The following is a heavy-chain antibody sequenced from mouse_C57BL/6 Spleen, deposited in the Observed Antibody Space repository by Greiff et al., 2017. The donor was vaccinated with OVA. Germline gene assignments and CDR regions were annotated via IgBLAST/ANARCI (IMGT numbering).Heavy chain of an antibody. CDR1: GYTFTSYW. CDR2: IDPSDSYT. D-gene: IGHD2-3*01. J-gene: IGHJ2*01. V-gene: IGHV1-50*01. Sequence: QVQLKESGAELVKPGASVKLSCKASGYTFTSYWMQWVKQRPGQGLEWIGEIDPSDSYTNYNQKFKGKATLTVDTSSSTAYMQLSSLTSEDSAVYYCARAGDGYYWGQGTTLTVSS. CDR3: ARAGDGYY.